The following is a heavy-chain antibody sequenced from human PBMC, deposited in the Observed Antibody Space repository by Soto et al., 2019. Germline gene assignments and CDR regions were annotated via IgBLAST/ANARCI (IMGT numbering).Heavy chain of an antibody. CDR1: RFTFSNYA. D-gene: IGHD3-22*01. CDR3: AKIESRFFYDSTGYYPFDY. J-gene: IGHJ4*02. Sequence: PGGSLRLSCAASRFTFSNYAMTWVRQAPGKGLKWVSALSGSVVSTYYADSLMGRFTISRDNSKNTVYLQMNSLRAEDTAVYYCAKIESRFFYDSTGYYPFDYWGQGTLVTVSS. CDR2: LSGSVVST. V-gene: IGHV3-23*01.